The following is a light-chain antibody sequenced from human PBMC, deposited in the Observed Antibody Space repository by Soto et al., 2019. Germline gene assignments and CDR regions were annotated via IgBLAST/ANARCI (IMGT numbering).Light chain of an antibody. CDR3: KQYNKWPIT. CDR1: QSVARN. CDR2: GAS. Sequence: EKVMTQSPATLSVSLGERATLSCRASQSVARNLAWYQQKPGQTPRLLIYGASTRATGVQARFSGSGSGTEFTLTIRSLQSEDFAVYFCKQYNKWPITFGQGTRLEIK. J-gene: IGKJ5*01. V-gene: IGKV3-15*01.